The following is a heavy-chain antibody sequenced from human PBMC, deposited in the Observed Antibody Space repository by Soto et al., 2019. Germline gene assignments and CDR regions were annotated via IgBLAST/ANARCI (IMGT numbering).Heavy chain of an antibody. J-gene: IGHJ6*02. CDR3: ARDRGLLWFGELFGMDV. CDR1: GGSISSGGYY. Sequence: LSLTCTVSGGSISSGGYYWSWIRQHPGKGLEWIGYIYYSGSTYYNPSLKSRVTISVDTSKNQFSLKLSSVTAADTAVYYCARDRGLLWFGELFGMDVWGQGTTVTVSS. V-gene: IGHV4-31*03. D-gene: IGHD3-10*01. CDR2: IYYSGST.